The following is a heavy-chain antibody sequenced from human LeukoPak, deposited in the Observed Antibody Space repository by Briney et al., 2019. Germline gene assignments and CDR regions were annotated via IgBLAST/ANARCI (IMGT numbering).Heavy chain of an antibody. J-gene: IGHJ5*02. D-gene: IGHD2-2*01. CDR3: TRGASQEYPVSWFDP. V-gene: IGHV4-34*01. Sequence: PSETLSLTCAVYGGSFSGYYWNWIRQPPGKGLEWIGEINQSGSTTYNPSLKSRVTISFHTSKNKFSLKLTSVTAADTAVYYRTRGASQEYPVSWFDPWGQGALVNGSS. CDR2: INQSGST. CDR1: GGSFSGYY.